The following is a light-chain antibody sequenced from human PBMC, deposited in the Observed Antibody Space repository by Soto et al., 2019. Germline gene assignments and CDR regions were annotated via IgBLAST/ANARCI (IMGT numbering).Light chain of an antibody. CDR2: EVT. CDR1: SSDVGSFQF. V-gene: IGLV2-23*02. Sequence: QSALTQPASVSGSPGQSITISCTGTSSDVGSFQFVSWYQQHPGKVPKVMISEVTKRPSGVSNRFSGSKSGNTASLTISGLQAEDEADYYCCSYAGRSTWVFGGGTKLTVL. J-gene: IGLJ3*02. CDR3: CSYAGRSTWV.